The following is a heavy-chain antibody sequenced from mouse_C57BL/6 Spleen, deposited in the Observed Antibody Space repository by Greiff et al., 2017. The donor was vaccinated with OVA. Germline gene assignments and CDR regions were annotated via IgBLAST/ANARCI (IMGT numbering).Heavy chain of an antibody. CDR3: ATGVLRPMDY. Sequence: VQVVESGAELVRPGTSVKVSCKASGYAFTNYLIEWVKQRPGQGLEWIGVINPGSGGTNYNEKFKGKATLTADKSSSTAYMQLSSLTSEDSAVYFCATGVLRPMDYWGQGTSVTVSS. CDR1: GYAFTNYL. J-gene: IGHJ4*01. D-gene: IGHD1-2*01. V-gene: IGHV1-54*01. CDR2: INPGSGGT.